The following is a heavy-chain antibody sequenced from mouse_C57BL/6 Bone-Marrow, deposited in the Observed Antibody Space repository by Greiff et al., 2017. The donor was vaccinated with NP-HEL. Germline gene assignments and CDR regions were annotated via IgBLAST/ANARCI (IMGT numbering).Heavy chain of an antibody. D-gene: IGHD1-1*02. CDR2: ISNGGGST. CDR1: GFTFSDYY. J-gene: IGHJ3*01. CDR3: AITMGGY. V-gene: IGHV5-12*01. Sequence: EVKLQESGGGLVQPGGSLKLSCAASGFTFSDYYMYWVRQTPEKRLEWVAYISNGGGSTYYPDTVKGRFTVSRDKAKNTLYLQMSRLKSEDTAMYYCAITMGGYWGQGTLVTVSA.